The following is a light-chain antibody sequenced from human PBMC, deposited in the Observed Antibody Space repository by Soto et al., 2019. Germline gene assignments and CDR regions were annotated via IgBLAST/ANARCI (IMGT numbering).Light chain of an antibody. V-gene: IGKV1-39*01. CDR3: QQSYSTPT. CDR1: QSISSY. CDR2: AAS. J-gene: IGKJ2*01. Sequence: DIQMTQSPSSLSASVGDRVTITCRASQSISSYLNWYQQKQGKAPKLLIYAASSLQSGVPSRFSVSGSGTDFTLAISSLQPEDFAIYYCQQSYSTPTFGQGTKLEIK.